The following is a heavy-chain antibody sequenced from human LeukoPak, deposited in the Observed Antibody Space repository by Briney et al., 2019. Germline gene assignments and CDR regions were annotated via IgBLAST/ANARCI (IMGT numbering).Heavy chain of an antibody. CDR3: ARHFAYSSSSYFDY. D-gene: IGHD6-6*01. V-gene: IGHV4-59*08. CDR2: VYYTGST. J-gene: IGHJ4*02. CDR1: GGSVSSYY. Sequence: KPSETLSLTCSVSGGSVSSYYWGWFRQSPGKGLEWIGYVYYTGSTNYNPSLKSRVTMFEDKSKNQFSLRLYSVTVADTAVYYCARHFAYSSSSYFDYWGQGSLVTVSS.